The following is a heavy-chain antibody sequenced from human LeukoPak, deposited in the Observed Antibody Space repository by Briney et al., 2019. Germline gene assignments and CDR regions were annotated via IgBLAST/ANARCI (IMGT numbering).Heavy chain of an antibody. CDR3: ARGSRGYYFDY. CDR1: GGSISSYY. Sequence: SETLSLTCTVSGGSISSYYWSWIRQPPGKGLEWIGEINHSGSTNYNPSLKSRVTISVDTSKNQFSLKLSSVTAADTAVYYCARGSRGYYFDYWGQGTLVTVSS. J-gene: IGHJ4*02. V-gene: IGHV4-34*01. D-gene: IGHD3-10*01. CDR2: INHSGST.